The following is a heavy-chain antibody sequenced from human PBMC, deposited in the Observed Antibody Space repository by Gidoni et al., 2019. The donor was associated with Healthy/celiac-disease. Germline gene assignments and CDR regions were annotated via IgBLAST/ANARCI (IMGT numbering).Heavy chain of an antibody. V-gene: IGHV5-10-1*01. J-gene: IGHJ4*02. CDR3: ARLWFGERSRVDY. Sequence: EVQLVQSGAEVKKPGASLRISCKCSGYSFTSYWTSWVSQMPGKGLEWMGRIDPIDYYTNYSPSFQGHVTISADKSSSTAYLQWSSLKASDTAMYYCARLWFGERSRVDYWGQGTLVTVSS. D-gene: IGHD3-10*01. CDR2: IDPIDYYT. CDR1: GYSFTSYW.